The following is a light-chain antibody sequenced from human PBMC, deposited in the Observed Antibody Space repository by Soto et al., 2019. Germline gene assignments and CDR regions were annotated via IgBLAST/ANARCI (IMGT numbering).Light chain of an antibody. CDR2: GAS. CDR3: QQYGSSQLT. Sequence: DIQMTHSPSSLSASVGDRVTITCRASQSINNYLSWYQQKPGKAPNLLIFGASTLQSGVPSRFSGSGSGTDFTLTISSLQPEDFAVYYCQQYGSSQLTFGGGTKVDIK. J-gene: IGKJ4*01. V-gene: IGKV1-39*01. CDR1: QSINNY.